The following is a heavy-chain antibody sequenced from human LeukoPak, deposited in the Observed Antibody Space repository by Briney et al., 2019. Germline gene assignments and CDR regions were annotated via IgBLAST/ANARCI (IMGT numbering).Heavy chain of an antibody. Sequence: GASVKVSCKASGYTFTSYYMHWVRQAPGQGLEWMGIINPSGGSTSYAQKFQGRVTMTTETSTNTAYMELRSLRSDDTAVYYCARGATTDYWGQGTLVTVSS. D-gene: IGHD1-26*01. CDR3: ARGATTDY. V-gene: IGHV1-46*01. CDR2: INPSGGST. J-gene: IGHJ4*02. CDR1: GYTFTSYY.